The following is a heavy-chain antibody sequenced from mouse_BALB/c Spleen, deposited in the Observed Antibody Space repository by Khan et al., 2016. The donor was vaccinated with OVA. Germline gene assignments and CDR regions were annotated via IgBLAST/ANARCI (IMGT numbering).Heavy chain of an antibody. CDR3: ARPSYYGNPWFTY. D-gene: IGHD2-10*01. V-gene: IGHV5-9*02. CDR2: ISSGGTYN. CDR1: GFAFISYD. Sequence: EVELVESGGGLVKPGGSLKLSCAASGFAFISYDMSWVRQTPEKRLEWVATISSGGTYNYYPDSVKGRFTISRDIARRTLYLQMSSLRSEETALYYCARPSYYGNPWFTYWGQGTLVTVSA. J-gene: IGHJ3*01.